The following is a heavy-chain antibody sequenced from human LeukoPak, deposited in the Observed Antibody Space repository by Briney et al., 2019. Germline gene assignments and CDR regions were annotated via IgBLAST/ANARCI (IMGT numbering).Heavy chain of an antibody. D-gene: IGHD2-15*01. Sequence: ASVKVSCKASRYTFTGYYMHWVRQAPRQGLEWMGWINPNSGGTNYAQKFQGRVTMTRDTSISTAYMELSRLRSDDTAVYYCARGGYCSGGSCIGPFDYWGQGTLVTVSS. V-gene: IGHV1-2*02. CDR3: ARGGYCSGGSCIGPFDY. CDR2: INPNSGGT. CDR1: RYTFTGYY. J-gene: IGHJ4*02.